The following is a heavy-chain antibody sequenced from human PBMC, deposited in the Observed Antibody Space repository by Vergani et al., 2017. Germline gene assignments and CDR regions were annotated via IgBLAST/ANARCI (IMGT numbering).Heavy chain of an antibody. Sequence: QLQLQESGPGLVKPSETLSLTCTVSGGSISSSSYYWSWIRQPPGKGLEWIGEINHSGSTNYNPSLKSRVTISVDTSKNQFSLKLSSVTAADTAVYYCARVEADYAGYYYGMDVWGQGTTVTVSS. CDR3: ARVEADYAGYYYGMDV. D-gene: IGHD4-17*01. V-gene: IGHV4-39*07. J-gene: IGHJ6*02. CDR2: INHSGST. CDR1: GGSISSSSYY.